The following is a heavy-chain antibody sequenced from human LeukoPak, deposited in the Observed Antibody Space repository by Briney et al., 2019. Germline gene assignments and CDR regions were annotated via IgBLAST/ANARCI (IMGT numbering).Heavy chain of an antibody. CDR1: GASISTYY. V-gene: IGHV4-4*09. D-gene: IGHD4-17*01. J-gene: IGHJ6*03. CDR2: IAPSGGA. CDR3: ARHVATTVTRGYSYHPMDV. Sequence: SETLSLTCTASGASISTYYWSWIRQPLGEGLEWIAYIAPSGGAVYNPSLNSRLTVSVDTSKNQFSLKLNSVTAADTAVYYCARHVATTVTRGYSYHPMDVWGKGTTVSVSS.